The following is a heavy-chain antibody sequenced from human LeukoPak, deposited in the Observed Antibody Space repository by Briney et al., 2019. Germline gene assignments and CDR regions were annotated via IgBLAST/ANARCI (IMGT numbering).Heavy chain of an antibody. J-gene: IGHJ5*02. CDR1: GGSISSYY. Sequence: MPSETLSLTCTVSGGSISSYYWSWIRQPPGKGLEWIGYIYYSGSTNYNPSLKSRVTISVDTSKNQFSLKLSSVTAADTAVYYCARESFHDYSNYWFDPWGQGTLVTVSS. CDR2: IYYSGST. V-gene: IGHV4-59*01. D-gene: IGHD4-11*01. CDR3: ARESFHDYSNYWFDP.